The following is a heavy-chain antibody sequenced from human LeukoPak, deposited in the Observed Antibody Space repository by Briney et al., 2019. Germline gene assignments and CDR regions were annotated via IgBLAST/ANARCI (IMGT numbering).Heavy chain of an antibody. D-gene: IGHD3-16*02. Sequence: PSETLSLTCTVSGGSIRSYYWSWIRQPPGKGLEGIGYIFYSGSTNYNPSLKSRVTISVDTSKNQFSLKLSSVTAADTAVYYCARGYVWGSYRIPVPAGSRSYFDYWGQGTLVTVSS. CDR2: IFYSGST. CDR1: GGSIRSYY. J-gene: IGHJ4*02. V-gene: IGHV4-59*12. CDR3: ARGYVWGSYRIPVPAGSRSYFDY.